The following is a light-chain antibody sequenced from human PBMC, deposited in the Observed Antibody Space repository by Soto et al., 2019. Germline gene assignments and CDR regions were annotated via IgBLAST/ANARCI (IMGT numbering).Light chain of an antibody. V-gene: IGLV2-23*02. CDR3: CSHAASGTFEWV. Sequence: HSVLTQPASVSGSPGQSITISCTGTGSDIGTYDLVSWYQQHPGKAPKLIIYEVSKRPSGVSNRFSGSKSGNTASLTISGLQAEDEADYNCCSHAASGTFEWVFGGGTKLTVL. CDR2: EVS. J-gene: IGLJ3*02. CDR1: GSDIGTYDL.